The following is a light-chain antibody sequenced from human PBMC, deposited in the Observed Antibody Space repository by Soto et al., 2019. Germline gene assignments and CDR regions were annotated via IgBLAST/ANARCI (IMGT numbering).Light chain of an antibody. CDR3: HQRQSWPRT. CDR1: QYINTR. V-gene: IGKV3-11*01. CDR2: QTS. Sequence: EIVLTQSPATLSSFPGDRVTLSFRASQYINTRLAWYQHRPGQAPRLLIYQTSIRAAGIPARFSASGTGTDITLTISDVQPEDFAVYCCHQRQSWPRTFGQGTKVDI. J-gene: IGKJ1*01.